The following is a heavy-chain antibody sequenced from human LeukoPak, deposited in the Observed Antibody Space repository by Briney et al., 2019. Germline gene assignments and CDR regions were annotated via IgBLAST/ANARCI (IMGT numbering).Heavy chain of an antibody. CDR3: ATDRYFDWLSRFDP. Sequence: GGSLRLSCAASGFTFSSYAMSWVRQAPGKGLEWVSAISGSGGSTYYADSVKGRFTISRDNSKNTLYLQMNSLRAEDTAVYYCATDRYFDWLSRFDPWGQGTLVTVSS. V-gene: IGHV3-23*01. D-gene: IGHD3-9*01. CDR2: ISGSGGST. J-gene: IGHJ5*02. CDR1: GFTFSSYA.